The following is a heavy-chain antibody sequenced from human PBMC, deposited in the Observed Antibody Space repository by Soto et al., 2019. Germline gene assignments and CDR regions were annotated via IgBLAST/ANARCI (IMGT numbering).Heavy chain of an antibody. CDR3: ARDGAVAGDSNFDY. V-gene: IGHV1-3*01. D-gene: IGHD6-19*01. J-gene: IGHJ4*02. CDR2: INAGNGNI. Sequence: GASVKVSCKASGYTFTSSAIHWVRQASGQGLEWMGWINAGNGNIKHSQKFQHRVTITRDTSASTAYMELSSLRLEDTAVYYCARDGAVAGDSNFDYWGQGTLVTVSS. CDR1: GYTFTSSA.